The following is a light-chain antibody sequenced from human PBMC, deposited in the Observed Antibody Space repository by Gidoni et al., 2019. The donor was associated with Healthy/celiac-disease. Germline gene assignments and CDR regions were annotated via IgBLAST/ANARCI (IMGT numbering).Light chain of an antibody. CDR3: MQALQTPLVT. Sequence: IVMTPSPLPLPVTPGEPASISCRSSQSLLHSNGYNYLDLYQQKPGQSPQLLIYLGSNRASWVPDSFSGSGSGTDFTLKISRVEAEDVGVYYCMQALQTPLVTFGGGTKVEIK. V-gene: IGKV2-28*01. CDR2: LGS. CDR1: QSLLHSNGYNY. J-gene: IGKJ4*01.